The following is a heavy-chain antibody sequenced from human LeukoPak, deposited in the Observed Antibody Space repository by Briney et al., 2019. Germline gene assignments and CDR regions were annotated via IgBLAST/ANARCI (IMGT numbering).Heavy chain of an antibody. V-gene: IGHV1-2*02. J-gene: IGHJ3*02. Sequence: GASVKVSCKASGYTFTGYYMHWVRQAPGQGLEWMGWINPNSGGTNYAQKFQGRVTMTRDTSISTAYMELSRLRSDDTAVYYCARASPYSGSYYAAFDIWGQGTMVTVSS. CDR1: GYTFTGYY. CDR3: ARASPYSGSYYAAFDI. CDR2: INPNSGGT. D-gene: IGHD1-26*01.